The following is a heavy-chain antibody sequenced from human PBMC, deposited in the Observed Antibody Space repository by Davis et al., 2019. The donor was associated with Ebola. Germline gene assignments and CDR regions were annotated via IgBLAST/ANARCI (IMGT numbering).Heavy chain of an antibody. Sequence: GESLKISCAASGFTVSSNYMSWVRQAPGKGLEWVSVIYSGGSTYYADSVKGRFTISRHNSKNTLYLQMNSLRAEDTAVYYCARDLGGDLRYCSSTSCYMGYYGMDVWGQGTTVTVSS. J-gene: IGHJ6*02. V-gene: IGHV3-53*01. D-gene: IGHD2-2*02. CDR1: GFTVSSNY. CDR3: ARDLGGDLRYCSSTSCYMGYYGMDV. CDR2: IYSGGST.